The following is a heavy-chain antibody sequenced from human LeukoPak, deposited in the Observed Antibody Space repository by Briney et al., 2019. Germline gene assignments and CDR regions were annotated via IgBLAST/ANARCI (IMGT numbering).Heavy chain of an antibody. CDR2: IYYSGST. V-gene: IGHV4-59*01. CDR1: GGSISSYY. D-gene: IGHD6-13*01. J-gene: IGHJ4*02. CDR3: ARGTTYSSSPIDY. Sequence: SETLSLTCTVSGGSISSYYWSWIRQPPGKGLEWIGYIYYSGSTNYNPSLKSRVTISVDTSKNQFSLKLSSVTAADTAVYYCARGTTYSSSPIDYWGQGTLVTVSS.